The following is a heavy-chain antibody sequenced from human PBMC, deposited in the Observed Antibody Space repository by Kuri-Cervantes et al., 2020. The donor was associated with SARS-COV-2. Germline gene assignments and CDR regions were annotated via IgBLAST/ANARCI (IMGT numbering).Heavy chain of an antibody. V-gene: IGHV1-3*01. CDR1: GYTFTSYY. CDR3: AGADGGFRPWYFYGIDV. J-gene: IGHJ6*02. D-gene: IGHD6-6*01. CDR2: INAGNGNT. Sequence: ASVKVSCKASGYTFTSYYMHWVRQAPGQRLEWMGWINAGNGNTKYSQKFQGRVTITRDTSTSTAYMELSSLRSEDTAVYYCAGADGGFRPWYFYGIDVWGQGTTVTVSS.